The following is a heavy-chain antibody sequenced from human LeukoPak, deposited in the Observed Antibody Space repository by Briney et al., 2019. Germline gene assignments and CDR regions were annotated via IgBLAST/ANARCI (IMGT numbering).Heavy chain of an antibody. D-gene: IGHD6-19*01. CDR1: GYTFTSYD. J-gene: IGHJ4*02. V-gene: IGHV1-8*01. Sequence: ASVKVSCKASGYTFTSYDINWVRQATGQGLEWMGWMNPNSGNTGYAQKFQGRVTMTRNTSISTAYMELSSLGSEDTAVYYCARGRKSSGWYAGDYWGQGTLVTVSS. CDR3: ARGRKSSGWYAGDY. CDR2: MNPNSGNT.